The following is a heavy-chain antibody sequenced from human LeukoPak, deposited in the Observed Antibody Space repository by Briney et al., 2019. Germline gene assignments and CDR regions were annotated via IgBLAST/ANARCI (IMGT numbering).Heavy chain of an antibody. V-gene: IGHV1-69*05. CDR3: ARELDCSSTSCYSWFDP. CDR1: GGTFSSYA. J-gene: IGHJ5*02. CDR2: IIPIFGTA. D-gene: IGHD2-2*01. Sequence: SVKVSCKASGGTFSSYAISWVRQAPGQGLEWMGGIIPIFGTANYAQKFQGRVTITTDESTITAYMELSSLRSEDTAVYYCARELDCSSTSCYSWFDPWGQGTLVTVSS.